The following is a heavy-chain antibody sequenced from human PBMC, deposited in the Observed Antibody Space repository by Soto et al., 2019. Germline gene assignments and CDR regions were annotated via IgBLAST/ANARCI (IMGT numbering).Heavy chain of an antibody. J-gene: IGHJ6*02. CDR2: INPSGGST. V-gene: IGHV1-46*01. CDR1: GYTFTSYY. CDR3: ARDGSYCGGDCYQTFYYYYGMDV. Sequence: GASVKVSCKASGYTFTSYYMHWVRQAPGQGLEWMGIINPSGGSTSYAQKFQGRVTMTRDTSTSTVYMELSSLRSEDTAVYYCARDGSYCGGDCYQTFYYYYGMDVWGQGTTVTVS. D-gene: IGHD2-21*02.